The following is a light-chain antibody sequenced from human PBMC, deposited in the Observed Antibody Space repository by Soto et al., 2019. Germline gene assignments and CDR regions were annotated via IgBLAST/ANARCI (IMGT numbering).Light chain of an antibody. CDR1: PSLLHSNGKNY. CDR2: LGS. J-gene: IGKJ5*01. CDR3: MQGLHIHIT. V-gene: IGKV2-28*01. Sequence: DCVMTQSPLSLTVTPGEPAAISCSANPSLLHSNGKNYLDWLLQKPGQSPQVLINLGSNRASGVPDRFSGSGSGTDLTLKISRVEAEDVGVDYCMQGLHIHITVGQGTLLEIK.